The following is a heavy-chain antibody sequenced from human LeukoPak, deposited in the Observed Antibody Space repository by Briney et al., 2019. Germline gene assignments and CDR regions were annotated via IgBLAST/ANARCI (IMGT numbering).Heavy chain of an antibody. Sequence: GGSLRLSCAASGFTFSSYGMHWVRQAPGKGLEWGAVISYDGSNKYYADSVKGRFTISRDNSKNTLYLQMNSLRAEDTAVYYCAKDLEQWLPTGYYFDYWGQGTLVTVSS. J-gene: IGHJ4*02. CDR3: AKDLEQWLPTGYYFDY. CDR1: GFTFSSYG. D-gene: IGHD6-19*01. CDR2: ISYDGSNK. V-gene: IGHV3-30*18.